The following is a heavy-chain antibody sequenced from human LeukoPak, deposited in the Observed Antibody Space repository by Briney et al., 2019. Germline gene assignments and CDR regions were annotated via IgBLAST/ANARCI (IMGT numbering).Heavy chain of an antibody. CDR1: GFTFSSYA. CDR2: ISYDGSNK. J-gene: IGHJ4*02. CDR3: ARDRGEYYFDY. V-gene: IGHV3-30-3*01. Sequence: QPGGSLRLSCAASGFTFSSYAMHWVRQAPGKGLEWVAVISYDGSNKYYADSVKGRFTISRDNSKNTLYLQMNSLRAEDTAVYYCARDRGEYYFDYWGQGTLVTVSS.